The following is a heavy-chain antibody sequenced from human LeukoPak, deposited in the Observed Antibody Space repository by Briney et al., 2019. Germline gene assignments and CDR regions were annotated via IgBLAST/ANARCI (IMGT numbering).Heavy chain of an antibody. V-gene: IGHV3-30-3*01. D-gene: IGHD6-6*01. CDR3: ARDASFSMDV. Sequence: GSLRLSCAASGFTFDSFAVHWVRQAPGRGLEWVAFISFDASNKYFADSVKGRFSISRDDSKNTVDLEMNSLRLEDTAVYFCARDASFSMDVWGQGTAVTVSS. CDR2: ISFDASNK. CDR1: GFTFDSFA. J-gene: IGHJ6*02.